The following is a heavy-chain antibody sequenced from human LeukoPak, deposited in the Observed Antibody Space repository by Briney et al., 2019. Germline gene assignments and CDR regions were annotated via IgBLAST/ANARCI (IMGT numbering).Heavy chain of an antibody. J-gene: IGHJ5*02. V-gene: IGHV1-69-2*01. CDR3: ATGRIAVAGTSWFDP. CDR2: VDPEDGET. CDR1: GYTFTDSY. D-gene: IGHD6-19*01. Sequence: ASVKVSCKVSGYTFTDSYMHWVQQAPGKGLEWLGLVDPEDGETKYAEKFQGRVTITADTSTDTAYTELSSLRSEDTAVYYCATGRIAVAGTSWFDPWGQGTLVTVSS.